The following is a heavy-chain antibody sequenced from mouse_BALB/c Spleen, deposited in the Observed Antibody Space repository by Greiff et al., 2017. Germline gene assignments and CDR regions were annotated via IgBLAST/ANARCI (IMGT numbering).Heavy chain of an antibody. CDR3: ARGSSGYAY. V-gene: IGHV1S81*02. CDR2: INPSNGRT. CDR1: GYTFTSYW. J-gene: IGHJ3*01. D-gene: IGHD3-1*01. Sequence: VQLQQPGAELVKPGASVKLSCKASGYTFTSYWMHWVKQRPGQGLEWIGEINPSNGRTNYNEKFKSKATLTVDKSSSTAYMQLSSLTSEDSAVYYCARGSSGYAYWGQGTLVTVSA.